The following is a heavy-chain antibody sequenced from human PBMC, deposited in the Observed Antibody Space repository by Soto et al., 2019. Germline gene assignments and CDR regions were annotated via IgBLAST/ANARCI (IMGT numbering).Heavy chain of an antibody. Sequence: EVQLVESGGGLVQPGGSLKLSCAASGFTFSGSAMHWVRQASGKGLEWVGRIRSKANSYATAYAASVKGRFTISRDDSKNTAYLQMNSLKTEDTAVYYCTSEVGAPGAFDIWGQGTMVTVSS. CDR1: GFTFSGSA. CDR3: TSEVGAPGAFDI. J-gene: IGHJ3*02. V-gene: IGHV3-73*02. CDR2: IRSKANSYAT. D-gene: IGHD1-26*01.